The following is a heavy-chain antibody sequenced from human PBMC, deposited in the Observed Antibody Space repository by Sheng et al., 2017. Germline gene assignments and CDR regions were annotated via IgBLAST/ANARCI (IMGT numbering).Heavy chain of an antibody. Sequence: QVQLVQSGAEVKKPGSSVKVSCKASGGTFSSYAISWVRQAPGQGLEWMGGIIPIFGTANYAQKFQGRVTITADESTSTAYMELSSLRSEDTAVYYCAGDLNRNVDIVATKHEYFQHWGQGTLVTVSS. CDR1: GGTFSSYA. V-gene: IGHV1-69*13. CDR3: AGDLNRNVDIVATKHEYFQH. D-gene: IGHD5-12*01. J-gene: IGHJ1*01. CDR2: IIPIFGTA.